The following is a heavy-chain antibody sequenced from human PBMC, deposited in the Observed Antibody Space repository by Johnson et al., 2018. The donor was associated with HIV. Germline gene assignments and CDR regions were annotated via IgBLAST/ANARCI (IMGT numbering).Heavy chain of an antibody. CDR2: SNSDGSST. CDR3: ASTGSGSDDAFDI. D-gene: IGHD3-10*01. CDR1: GFTFGSYA. J-gene: IGHJ3*02. Sequence: VLLVESGGGVVQPGRSLRLPCAASGFTFGSYAMHWVRQAPGKGLEWVSRSNSDGSSTSYADSVKGRFTISRDNSKNTLYLQMNSLRAEDTAVYYCASTGSGSDDAFDIWGQGTMVTVSS. V-gene: IGHV3-NL1*01.